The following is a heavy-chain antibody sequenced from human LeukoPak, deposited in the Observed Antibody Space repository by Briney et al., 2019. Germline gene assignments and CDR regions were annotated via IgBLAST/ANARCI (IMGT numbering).Heavy chain of an antibody. D-gene: IGHD3-16*02. J-gene: IGHJ4*02. V-gene: IGHV4-4*07. CDR1: GGSISSYY. Sequence: SETLSLTCTVSGGSISSYYWSWIRQPAGKGLEWIGRIYTSGSTNYNPFLKSRVTMSVDTSKNQFSLKLSSVTAADTAVYYCARDPAIYDYVWGSYRSRGFDYWGQGTLVTVSS. CDR2: IYTSGST. CDR3: ARDPAIYDYVWGSYRSRGFDY.